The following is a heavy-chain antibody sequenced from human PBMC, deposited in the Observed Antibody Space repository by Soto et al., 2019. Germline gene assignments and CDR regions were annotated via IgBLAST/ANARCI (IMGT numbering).Heavy chain of an antibody. J-gene: IGHJ6*02. Sequence: SETPSLTCTVSGGSISSYYWSWIRQPPGKGLEWIGYIYYSGSTNYNPSLKSRVTISVDTSKNQFSLKLSSVTAADTAVYYCARTISGYDYNYYYGMDVWGQGTTVT. V-gene: IGHV4-59*01. CDR2: IYYSGST. D-gene: IGHD5-12*01. CDR3: ARTISGYDYNYYYGMDV. CDR1: GGSISSYY.